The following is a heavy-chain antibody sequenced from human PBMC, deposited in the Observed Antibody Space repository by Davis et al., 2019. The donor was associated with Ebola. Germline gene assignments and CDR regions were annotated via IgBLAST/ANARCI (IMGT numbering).Heavy chain of an antibody. CDR2: IYYSGST. V-gene: IGHV4-39*01. CDR3: ARVAGTAAFDI. CDR1: GGSISSSSYY. J-gene: IGHJ3*02. Sequence: MPSGTLSLTCTVSGGSISSSSYYWGWIRQPPGKGLEWIGSIYYSGSTYYNPSLKSRVTISVDTSKNQFSLKLSSVTAADTAVYYCARVAGTAAFDIWGQGTMVTVSS. D-gene: IGHD6-19*01.